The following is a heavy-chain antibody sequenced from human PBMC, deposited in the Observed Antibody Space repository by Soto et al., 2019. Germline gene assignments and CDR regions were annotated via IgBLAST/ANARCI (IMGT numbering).Heavy chain of an antibody. Sequence: GGSLRLSCAASGFTFSDYYMSWIRQAPGKGLEWVSYISSSSSYTNYADSVKGRFIISRDNAKNSLYLQMNSLRAEDTAVYYCARNVLDTAMVFFDYWGQGTLVTVSS. J-gene: IGHJ4*02. D-gene: IGHD5-18*01. V-gene: IGHV3-11*06. CDR1: GFTFSDYY. CDR2: ISSSSSYT. CDR3: ARNVLDTAMVFFDY.